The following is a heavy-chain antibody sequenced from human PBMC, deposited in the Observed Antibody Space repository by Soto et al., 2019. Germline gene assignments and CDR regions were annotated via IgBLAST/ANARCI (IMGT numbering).Heavy chain of an antibody. J-gene: IGHJ6*02. D-gene: IGHD2-15*01. V-gene: IGHV3-21*01. CDR3: ARPYCSGVGGYSGGGYYGMDV. CDR1: GFTFSTYS. CDR2: ISSSSSYI. Sequence: EVQLVESGGGLVKPGESLRLSCVVSGFTFSTYSMSWVRQAPGKGLEWVSSISSSSSYIYYADSVTGRFTITRDNAKNCLFLQMKSLGVEDAVVYYCARPYCSGVGGYSGGGYYGMDVWGQGTTVTVSS.